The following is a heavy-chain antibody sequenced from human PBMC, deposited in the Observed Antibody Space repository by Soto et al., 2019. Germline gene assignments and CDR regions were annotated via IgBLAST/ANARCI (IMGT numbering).Heavy chain of an antibody. CDR2: ISYYGSNK. J-gene: IGHJ3*02. CDR1: GFTFSSYA. Sequence: QVQLVESGGGVVQPGRSLRLSCAASGFTFSSYAMHWFRQAPGKGLEWVAVISYYGSNKYYADSVKGRFTISRDNSKNTLYLQMNSLKAEDTAVYYCATTRTRAFDIWGPGKMVTVSS. V-gene: IGHV3-30-3*01. CDR3: ATTRTRAFDI. D-gene: IGHD1-26*01.